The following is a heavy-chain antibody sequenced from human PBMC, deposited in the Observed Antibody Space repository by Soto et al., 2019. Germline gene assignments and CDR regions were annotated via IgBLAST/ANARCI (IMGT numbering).Heavy chain of an antibody. CDR2: IYSGGST. Sequence: GGSLRVCCAASGFTVSSNYMSWVRQAPGKGLEWVSVIYSGGSTYYADSVKGRFTISRDNSKKTLHLQMNSLRAEDTALYYCARTVATFSLQQLAGYYFDFWGRGTLVTVSS. V-gene: IGHV3-53*01. J-gene: IGHJ4*02. D-gene: IGHD6-13*01. CDR1: GFTVSSNY. CDR3: ARTVATFSLQQLAGYYFDF.